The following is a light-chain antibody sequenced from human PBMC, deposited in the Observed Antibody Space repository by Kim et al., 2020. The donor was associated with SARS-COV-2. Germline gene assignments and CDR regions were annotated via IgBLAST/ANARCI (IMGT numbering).Light chain of an antibody. V-gene: IGKV3-11*01. CDR2: DAS. CDR1: QSVITY. CDR3: QQRSYWPPT. J-gene: IGKJ4*01. Sequence: PGQTATISCKASQSVITYLAWYQQKPGQAPRLLISDASNRASGIPARFSGSGSGTDFTLTISSLEPEDFAVYYCQQRSYWPPTFGGGTKVDIK.